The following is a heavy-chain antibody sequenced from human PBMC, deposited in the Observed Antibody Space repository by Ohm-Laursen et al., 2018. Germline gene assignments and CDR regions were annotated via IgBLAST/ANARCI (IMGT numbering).Heavy chain of an antibody. CDR3: AKEEDSSGYYKDY. Sequence: SLRLSCAASGFTFNSYEMNWVRQAPGKGLEWLSYISSSATIIYYADSVKGRFTISRDNSKNTLYLQMNSLRAEDTAVYYCAKEEDSSGYYKDYWGQGTLVTVSS. CDR1: GFTFNSYE. V-gene: IGHV3-48*03. CDR2: ISSSATII. J-gene: IGHJ4*02. D-gene: IGHD3-22*01.